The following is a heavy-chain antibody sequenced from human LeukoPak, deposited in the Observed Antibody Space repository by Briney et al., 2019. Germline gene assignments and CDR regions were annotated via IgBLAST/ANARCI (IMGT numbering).Heavy chain of an antibody. V-gene: IGHV3-23*01. D-gene: IGHD3-10*01. J-gene: IGHJ4*02. Sequence: GGSLTLPCQASGFTFSRYAMSWVRQPPGKGLEWVSAISGSGGRTHYADSVKGRFTISRDNSKNTLYLPMNSLRAEDTAVYYCANLGSGLTLGYWGQGTLVTVSS. CDR3: ANLGSGLTLGY. CDR2: ISGSGGRT. CDR1: GFTFSRYA.